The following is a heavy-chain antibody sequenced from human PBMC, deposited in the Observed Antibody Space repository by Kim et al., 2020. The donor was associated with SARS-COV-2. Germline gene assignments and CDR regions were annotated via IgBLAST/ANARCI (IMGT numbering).Heavy chain of an antibody. V-gene: IGHV3-23*01. CDR1: GFTFSSYA. J-gene: IGHJ6*03. CDR3: AKGGTQEYDILTGYYYYYYMDV. D-gene: IGHD3-9*01. Sequence: GGSLRLSCAASGFTFSSYAMSWVRQAPGKGLEWVSAISGSGGSTYYADSVKGRFTISRDNSKSTLYLQMNSLRAEDTAVYYCAKGGTQEYDILTGYYYYYYMDVWGKRTTVTVSS. CDR2: ISGSGGST.